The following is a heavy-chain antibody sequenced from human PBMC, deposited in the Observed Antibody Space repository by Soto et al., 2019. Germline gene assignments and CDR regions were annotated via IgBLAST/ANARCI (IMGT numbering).Heavy chain of an antibody. Sequence: ASVKVSCKPSGYTFTSFPINWVRQAPGQGLEWKGWISNFNGHTKYAQNFQGRVTMTTDTSTSTVYMELRSLRSDDTAVYYCARDLRPLATTDSEGWSWFDPWGQGTLVTVSS. J-gene: IGHJ5*02. D-gene: IGHD1-26*01. CDR2: ISNFNGHT. CDR3: ARDLRPLATTDSEGWSWFDP. V-gene: IGHV1-18*01. CDR1: GYTFTSFP.